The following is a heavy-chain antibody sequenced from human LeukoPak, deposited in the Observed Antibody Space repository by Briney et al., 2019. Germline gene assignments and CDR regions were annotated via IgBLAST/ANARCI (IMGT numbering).Heavy chain of an antibody. Sequence: GASVKVSCKASGYTFTSYYMHWVRQAPGQGLEWMGIINPSGGSTSYAQKSQGRVPMTRDTSPSTVYMELSSLRSEDTAVYYCARVSWELLMDVWGKGTTVTVSS. J-gene: IGHJ6*04. CDR3: ARVSWELLMDV. V-gene: IGHV1-46*01. CDR2: INPSGGST. D-gene: IGHD1-26*01. CDR1: GYTFTSYY.